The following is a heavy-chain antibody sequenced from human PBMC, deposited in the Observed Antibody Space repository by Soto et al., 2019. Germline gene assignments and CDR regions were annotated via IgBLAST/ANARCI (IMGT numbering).Heavy chain of an antibody. CDR3: AREITGDLQGY. V-gene: IGHV3-21*01. Sequence: GWSLRLSCAASGFTFSSYSMNWVRQAPGKGLEWVSSISSSSSYIYYADSVKGRFTISRDNAKNSLYLQMNSLRAEDTAVYYCAREITGDLQGYWGQGTLVTVSS. D-gene: IGHD7-27*01. CDR1: GFTFSSYS. J-gene: IGHJ4*02. CDR2: ISSSSSYI.